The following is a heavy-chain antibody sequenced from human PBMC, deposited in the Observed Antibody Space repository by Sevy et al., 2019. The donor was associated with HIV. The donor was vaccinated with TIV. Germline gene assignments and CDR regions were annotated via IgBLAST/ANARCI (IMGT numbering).Heavy chain of an antibody. CDR1: GFTFRTYW. CDR3: ARDDHWAFDY. CDR2: ISSSSGTI. V-gene: IGHV3-48*01. J-gene: IGHJ4*02. Sequence: GGSLRLSCEASGFTFRTYWMNWVRQAPGKGLEWVSYISSSSGTIRYADSVKGRLTISRDNAKNSLFLQMNSLRAEDTAVYYCARDDHWAFDYWGQGALVTVSS. D-gene: IGHD7-27*01.